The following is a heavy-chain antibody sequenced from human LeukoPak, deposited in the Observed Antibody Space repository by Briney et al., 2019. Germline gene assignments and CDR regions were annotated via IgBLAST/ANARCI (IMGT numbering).Heavy chain of an antibody. CDR2: IYPGDSDT. CDR1: GYSFSSYW. CDR3: ARLGIAAAAFDY. J-gene: IGHJ4*02. D-gene: IGHD6-13*01. Sequence: GESLEISCKGSGYSFSSYWIGWVRQMPGKGLEWMGIIYPGDSDTRYSPSFQGQVTISADKTISTAYLQWSSLKASDTATYYCARLGIAAAAFDYWGQGTLVTVSS. V-gene: IGHV5-51*01.